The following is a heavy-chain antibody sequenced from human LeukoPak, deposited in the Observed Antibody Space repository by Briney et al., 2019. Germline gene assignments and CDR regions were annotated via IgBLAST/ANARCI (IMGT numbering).Heavy chain of an antibody. CDR2: INHSGST. D-gene: IGHD3-16*02. CDR3: ARGFISDY. CDR1: GGSFSGYY. V-gene: IGHV4-34*01. J-gene: IGHJ4*02. Sequence: SETLSLTCAVYGGSFSGYYWSWIRQPPGKGLEWIGEINHSGSTYYNPSLKSRVTISVDTSKNQFSLKLSSVTAADTAVYFCARGFISDYWGQGTLVTVSS.